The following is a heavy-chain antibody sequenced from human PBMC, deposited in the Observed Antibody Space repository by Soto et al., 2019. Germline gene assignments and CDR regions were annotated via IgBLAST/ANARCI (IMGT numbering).Heavy chain of an antibody. Sequence: PGGSLRLSCAASGFTFSSYAMSWVRQAPGKGLEWVSAISGSGGSTYYADSVKGRFTISRDNSKNTLYLQMNSLRAEDTAVYYCARGYCSGGSCSTGVGDYWGQGTLVTVSS. D-gene: IGHD2-15*01. J-gene: IGHJ4*02. CDR2: ISGSGGST. CDR1: GFTFSSYA. V-gene: IGHV3-23*01. CDR3: ARGYCSGGSCSTGVGDY.